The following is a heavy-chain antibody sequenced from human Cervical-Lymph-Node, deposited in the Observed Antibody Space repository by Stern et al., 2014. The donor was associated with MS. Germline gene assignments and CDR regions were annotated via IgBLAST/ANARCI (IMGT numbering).Heavy chain of an antibody. V-gene: IGHV1-2*02. J-gene: IGHJ4*01. Sequence: QLVQSGAEAKAPGASMKVSCRASGYIFTDYYLHWVRQAPGQGLEWLGWINPNSGGTNYAQNFQGRVTMTRDTSISTAYMELRWLGYADTAVYYCARGSGTAYDLRGDYWGQGTLVTVSS. CDR1: GYIFTDYY. D-gene: IGHD3-3*01. CDR3: ARGSGTAYDLRGDY. CDR2: INPNSGGT.